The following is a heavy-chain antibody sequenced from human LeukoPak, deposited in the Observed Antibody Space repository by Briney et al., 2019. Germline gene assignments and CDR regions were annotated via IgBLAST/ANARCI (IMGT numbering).Heavy chain of an antibody. CDR2: IFSVGNT. CDR1: GGSISGYY. J-gene: IGHJ6*02. Sequence: SETLSLTCTVSGGSISGYYLTWLRKAPGKRLEWIGYIFSVGNTDSNPSLKSRVSMSTDTSKTHFSLRLRSVTAADAAVYYCARGSRGPRGSGAYTTYGMDVWGQGTTVIVSS. D-gene: IGHD2-15*01. V-gene: IGHV4-59*01. CDR3: ARGSRGPRGSGAYTTYGMDV.